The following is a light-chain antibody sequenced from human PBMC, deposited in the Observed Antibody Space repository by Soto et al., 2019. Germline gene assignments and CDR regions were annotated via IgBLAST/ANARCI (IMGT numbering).Light chain of an antibody. J-gene: IGLJ1*01. V-gene: IGLV1-47*02. Sequence: QSVLTQPPSASGTPGQRVTISCSGSSSNIGSNYVCWYQHLPGTAPKLLIYSNNQRPSGVPDRFSGSKSGTSASLAISGLRSEDEADHYCATWDDSLSGHYVFGTGTKLTVL. CDR2: SNN. CDR1: SSNIGSNY. CDR3: ATWDDSLSGHYV.